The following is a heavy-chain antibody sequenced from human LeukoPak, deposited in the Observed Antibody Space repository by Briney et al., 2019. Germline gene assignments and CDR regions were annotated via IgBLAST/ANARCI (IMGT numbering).Heavy chain of an antibody. Sequence: GGSLRLSCAASGFTFSSYAMSWVRQAPGKGLEWVSAISGSGGSTYYADSVKGRFTISRDNSKNTLYLQMNSLRAEDTAVYYCAKLITMVRGVIALEAFDIWGQGTMVTVSS. CDR1: GFTFSSYA. CDR3: AKLITMVRGVIALEAFDI. J-gene: IGHJ3*02. D-gene: IGHD3-10*01. V-gene: IGHV3-23*01. CDR2: ISGSGGST.